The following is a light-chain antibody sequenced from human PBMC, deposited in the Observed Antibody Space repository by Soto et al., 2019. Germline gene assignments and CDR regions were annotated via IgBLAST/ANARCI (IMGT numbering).Light chain of an antibody. CDR3: ASYTVSGTLI. CDR2: EVT. V-gene: IGLV2-14*01. Sequence: QSVLTQPASVSGSPGQSITISCAGTSSDIGGYNYVSWYRQHPDRAPRLLIYEVTNRPSGISDRFSGSRSGNTASLTISGLQADDEADYYCASYTVSGTLIFGGGTKVTVL. CDR1: SSDIGGYNY. J-gene: IGLJ2*01.